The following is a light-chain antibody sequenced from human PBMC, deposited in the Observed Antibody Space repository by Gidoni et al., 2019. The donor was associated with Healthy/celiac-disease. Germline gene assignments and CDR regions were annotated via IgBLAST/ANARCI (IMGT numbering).Light chain of an antibody. CDR1: QSVLYSSNNKNY. CDR3: QQYYSTYT. Sequence: IVMTQSPDSLAVSLGERATINCKSSQSVLYSSNNKNYLAWYQQKPGQPPKLHIYWASTRESGVPDRVSGSGSGTDFTLTISSLQAEDVAVYYCQQYYSTYTFGQATKVEIK. CDR2: WAS. V-gene: IGKV4-1*01. J-gene: IGKJ2*01.